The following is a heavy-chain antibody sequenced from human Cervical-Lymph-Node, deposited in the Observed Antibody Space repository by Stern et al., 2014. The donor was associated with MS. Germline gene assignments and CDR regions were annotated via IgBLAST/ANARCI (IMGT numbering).Heavy chain of an antibody. Sequence: QLQLQESGPGLMKPSETLSLTCTVSGASISGGSYYWSWIRQPPGKGLESIAYIYYTGSTNYNPSLKSRVTISVEMSKNQISLKLRSVTAADTAMYYCARGSPRGPPDYWGQGTLVTVSS. CDR1: GASISGGSYY. V-gene: IGHV4-61*01. CDR3: ARGSPRGPPDY. J-gene: IGHJ4*02. CDR2: IYYTGST.